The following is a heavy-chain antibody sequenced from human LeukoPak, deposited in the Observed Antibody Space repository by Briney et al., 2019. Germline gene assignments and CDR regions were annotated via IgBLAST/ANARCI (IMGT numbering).Heavy chain of an antibody. CDR2: IYYSGST. CDR1: GDSISSYY. Sequence: PSETLSLTCTVSGDSISSYYWSWIRQPPGKGLEWIGYIYYSGSTNYNPSLKSRVTISVDTSKNQFSLKLSSVTAADTAVYYCARIDSSTTFDPWGQGTLVTVSS. V-gene: IGHV4-59*01. D-gene: IGHD6-13*01. CDR3: ARIDSSTTFDP. J-gene: IGHJ5*02.